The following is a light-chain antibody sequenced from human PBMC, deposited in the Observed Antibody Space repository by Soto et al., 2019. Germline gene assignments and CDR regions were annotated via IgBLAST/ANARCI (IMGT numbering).Light chain of an antibody. Sequence: DIQMTQSPSSLSASVGDTVTITCRASQTISSWLAWYQQKPGKAPKLLIYKASTLKSGVPSRFSGSGSGTDFTLTIRSLQPEDFATYYCQHADSFPLITFGQGTRREIK. J-gene: IGKJ5*01. CDR2: KAS. CDR1: QTISSW. V-gene: IGKV1-5*03. CDR3: QHADSFPLIT.